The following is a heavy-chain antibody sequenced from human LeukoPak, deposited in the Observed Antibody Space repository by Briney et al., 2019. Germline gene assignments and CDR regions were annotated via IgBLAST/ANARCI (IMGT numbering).Heavy chain of an antibody. Sequence: PGGSLRLSCAASGFTFSNFVMNWVRQAPGKGLQWVSVIYSGGSTYYADSVKGRFTISRDNSKNTLYLQMNSLRAEDTAVYYCARVQERGFDPWGQGTLVTVSS. V-gene: IGHV3-66*01. D-gene: IGHD1-1*01. CDR2: IYSGGST. J-gene: IGHJ5*02. CDR1: GFTFSNFV. CDR3: ARVQERGFDP.